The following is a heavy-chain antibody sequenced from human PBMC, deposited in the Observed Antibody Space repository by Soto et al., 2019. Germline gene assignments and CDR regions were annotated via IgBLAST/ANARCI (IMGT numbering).Heavy chain of an antibody. CDR1: SGSISRGSYY. Sequence: QVQLQESGPGLVMPSQTLSLTCTVFSGSISRGSYYWSWIRQHPGKGLEWIGYIYYSGSTYYNPSLKSRVTISVDTSKNQFSLKLSSVTAADTAVYYCARGGRRSPSMDVWGQGTTVTVSS. CDR3: ARGGRRSPSMDV. V-gene: IGHV4-31*03. J-gene: IGHJ6*02. CDR2: IYYSGST.